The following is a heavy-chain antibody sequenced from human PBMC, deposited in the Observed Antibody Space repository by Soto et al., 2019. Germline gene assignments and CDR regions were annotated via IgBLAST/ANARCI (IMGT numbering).Heavy chain of an antibody. V-gene: IGHV5-51*01. CDR1: GYSFTSYW. J-gene: IGHJ6*02. Sequence: GESLKISCKGSGYSFTSYWIGWVRQVPGRGLEWMGIIYPADSDIRHSPSFQGQVTISVDKSLSTAYLQWSSLKASDTAMYYCARQVCRGGSCYSSRHYYYGMDVWGQGTTVTVSS. CDR3: ARQVCRGGSCYSSRHYYYGMDV. CDR2: IYPADSDI. D-gene: IGHD2-15*01.